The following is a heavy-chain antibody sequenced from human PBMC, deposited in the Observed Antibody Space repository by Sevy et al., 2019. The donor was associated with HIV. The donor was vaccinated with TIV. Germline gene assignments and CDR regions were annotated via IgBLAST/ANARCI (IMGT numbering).Heavy chain of an antibody. Sequence: GESLKISCKGSGYSFTSYWIGWVRQMPGKGLEWTGIIYPGDSDTRHSPSFQGQVTISADKSISTAYLQWSSLKASDTAMYYCAAPGWNYDDSSGYRDAFDIWGQGTMVTVSS. D-gene: IGHD3-22*01. CDR3: AAPGWNYDDSSGYRDAFDI. CDR2: IYPGDSDT. CDR1: GYSFTSYW. J-gene: IGHJ3*02. V-gene: IGHV5-51*01.